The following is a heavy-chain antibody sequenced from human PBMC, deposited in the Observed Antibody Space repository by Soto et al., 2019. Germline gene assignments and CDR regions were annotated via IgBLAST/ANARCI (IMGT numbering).Heavy chain of an antibody. CDR2: INSDGSST. V-gene: IGHV3-74*01. CDR1: GFTFSSYW. D-gene: IGHD6-19*01. J-gene: IGHJ5*02. CDR3: ARAVYSSGWYQRNWFDP. Sequence: GGSLRLSCAASGFTFSSYWMHWVRQAPGKGLVWVSRINSDGSSTSYADSVKGRFTISRDNAKNTLYLQMNSLRAEDTAVYYCARAVYSSGWYQRNWFDPWGQGTLVTVSS.